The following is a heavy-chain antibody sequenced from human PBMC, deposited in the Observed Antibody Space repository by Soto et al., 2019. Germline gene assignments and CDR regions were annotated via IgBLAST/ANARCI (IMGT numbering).Heavy chain of an antibody. J-gene: IGHJ5*02. CDR1: GFTFSSYG. V-gene: IGHV3-33*01. CDR2: IWYDGSNK. Sequence: QVQLVESGGGVVQPGRSLRLSCAASGFTFSSYGMHWVRQAPGKGLEWVAVIWYDGSNKYYADSVKGRFTISRDNSKNTRYLQMNSLRAEDTAVYYCARDHNSRIAAAGVFDPWGQGTLVTVSS. D-gene: IGHD6-13*01. CDR3: ARDHNSRIAAAGVFDP.